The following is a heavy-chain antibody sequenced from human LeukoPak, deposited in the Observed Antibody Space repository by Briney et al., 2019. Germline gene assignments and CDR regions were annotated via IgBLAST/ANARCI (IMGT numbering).Heavy chain of an antibody. CDR1: GFTFSSYA. J-gene: IGHJ4*02. V-gene: IGHV3-23*01. CDR2: ISGSGGST. CDR3: ARDAVTAY. Sequence: GGSLRLSCAASGFTFSSYAMSWVRQAPGKGLEWVSAISGSGGSTYYADSVKGRFTISRDNARNSLFLQMNSLRTEDTAVYYCARDAVTAYWGQGTLVTVSS. D-gene: IGHD1-14*01.